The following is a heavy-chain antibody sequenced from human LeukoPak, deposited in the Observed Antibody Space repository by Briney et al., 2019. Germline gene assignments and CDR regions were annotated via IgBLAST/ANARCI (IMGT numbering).Heavy chain of an antibody. J-gene: IGHJ4*02. CDR1: GFTFSSYW. CDR3: ASKSRAATPYY. CDR2: INSDGSST. D-gene: IGHD6-6*01. V-gene: IGHV3-74*01. Sequence: SGGSLRLSCAASGFTFSSYWMHWVRQAPGKGLVWVSRINSDGSSTSYADSVKGRFTISRDNAKNTLYLQMNRLRAEDTAVYYCASKSRAATPYYWGQGTLVTVSS.